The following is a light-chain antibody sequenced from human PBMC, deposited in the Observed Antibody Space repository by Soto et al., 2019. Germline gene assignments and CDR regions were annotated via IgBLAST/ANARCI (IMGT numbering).Light chain of an antibody. CDR1: QSVSSIY. V-gene: IGKV3-15*01. Sequence: EIVLTQSPGTLSLSPGERATLSCRASQSVSSIYLAWYQQKPGQAPRLLIYGASTRATGIPARFSGSGSGTEFTLTISSLQSEDFAVYYCQQYNNWWTFGQGTKVDIK. CDR2: GAS. J-gene: IGKJ1*01. CDR3: QQYNNWWT.